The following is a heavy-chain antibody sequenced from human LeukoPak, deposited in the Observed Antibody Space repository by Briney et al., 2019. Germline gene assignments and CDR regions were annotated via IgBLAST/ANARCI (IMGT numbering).Heavy chain of an antibody. CDR1: GGSFSGYY. CDR2: MNHSGST. V-gene: IGHV4-34*01. CDR3: ARGRYCGGDC. D-gene: IGHD2-21*01. J-gene: IGHJ4*02. Sequence: SETLSLTCAVYGGSFSGYYWSWISQPPGKGLEWIREMNHSGSTNYNPSLKSRITISVDSSMTQYSLKRSSVTAADTAVYYCARGRYCGGDCWGQGTLVTVSS.